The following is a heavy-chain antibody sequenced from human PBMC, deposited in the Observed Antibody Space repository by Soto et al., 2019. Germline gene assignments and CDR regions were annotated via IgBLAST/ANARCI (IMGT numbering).Heavy chain of an antibody. CDR2: ISNDGGSI. V-gene: IGHV3-74*01. D-gene: IGHD3-10*01. Sequence: HPGGSLRLSCAAFGFGFSGHWMHWVRQSPGRGLEWVSRISNDGGSITYADSVKGRFTISRDNAKNTLYLEMNSLRAEDTAVYYCARVGITMVRGRVIWGQGTMVTVSS. CDR3: ARVGITMVRGRVI. CDR1: GFGFSGHW. J-gene: IGHJ3*02.